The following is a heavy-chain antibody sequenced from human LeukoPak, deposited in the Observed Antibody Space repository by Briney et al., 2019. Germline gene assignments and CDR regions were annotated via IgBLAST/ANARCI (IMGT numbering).Heavy chain of an antibody. Sequence: PGGSLRLSCAASGFTFSTYAMHWVRQAPGKGLEWVAVISYDGNNKYYADSVKGRFTISRGNSENTLSLRMNSLRAEDTAVYYCARDPCSSTSCYGGYYFDYWGQGTLVTVSS. V-gene: IGHV3-30-3*01. CDR2: ISYDGNNK. CDR3: ARDPCSSTSCYGGYYFDY. J-gene: IGHJ4*02. CDR1: GFTFSTYA. D-gene: IGHD2-2*01.